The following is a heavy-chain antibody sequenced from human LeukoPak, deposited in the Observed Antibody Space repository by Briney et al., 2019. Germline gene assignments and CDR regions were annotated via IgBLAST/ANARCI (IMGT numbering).Heavy chain of an antibody. CDR2: VIPIFGTG. V-gene: IGHV1-69*01. D-gene: IGHD2-8*01. J-gene: IGHJ5*02. CDR3: ARVLPSVCPCNWFYP. Sequence: GASVKVSCNASGGTWSSYGISWVRQAPGPGQEWMGGVIPIFGTGNNAHKFQRRVTITADESTSTPYMELGSPRSEDTAVYYCARVLPSVCPCNWFYPWGQGTLVTVSS. CDR1: GGTWSSYG.